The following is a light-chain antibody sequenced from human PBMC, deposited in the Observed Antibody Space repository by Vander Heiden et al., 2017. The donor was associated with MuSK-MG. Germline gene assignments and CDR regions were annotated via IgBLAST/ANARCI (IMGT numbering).Light chain of an antibody. J-gene: IGLJ2*01. CDR1: SSDVGGYNY. CDR3: SAYTSSSTGV. V-gene: IGLV2-14*03. Sequence: QSALTQPASVSGSPGQSITISCTGTSSDVGGYNYVYWYQQHPGNAPKLMIYDGSKRPAGVSNRFSGSKSGNTASLTISGLQAEDEADYYCSAYTSSSTGVFGGGTKRTVL. CDR2: DGS.